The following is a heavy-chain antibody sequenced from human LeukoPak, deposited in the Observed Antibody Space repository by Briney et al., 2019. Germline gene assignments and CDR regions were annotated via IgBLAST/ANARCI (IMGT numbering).Heavy chain of an antibody. Sequence: SETLSLTCAVYGGSFSGYYWSWIRQPPGKGLEWIGEINHSGSTNHNPSLKSRVTISVDTSKNQFSLKLSSVTAADTAVYYCARVRAGAYYDFWSGPTGFDPWGQGTLVTVSS. J-gene: IGHJ5*02. D-gene: IGHD3-3*01. CDR1: GGSFSGYY. CDR2: INHSGST. V-gene: IGHV4-34*01. CDR3: ARVRAGAYYDFWSGPTGFDP.